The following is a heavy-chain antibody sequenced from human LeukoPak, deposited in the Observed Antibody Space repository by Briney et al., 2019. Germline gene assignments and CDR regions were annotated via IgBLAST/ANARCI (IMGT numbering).Heavy chain of an antibody. CDR3: AKGIVGATNYPGYFDY. J-gene: IGHJ4*02. CDR1: GFTFGSYA. V-gene: IGHV3-23*01. D-gene: IGHD1-26*01. CDR2: ISGSGGST. Sequence: GGSLRLSCAASGFTFGSYAMNWVRQAPGKGLEWVSAISGSGGSTYYADSVKGRFTISRDNSKNTLYLQMNSLRAEDTAVYYCAKGIVGATNYPGYFDYWGQGTLVTVSS.